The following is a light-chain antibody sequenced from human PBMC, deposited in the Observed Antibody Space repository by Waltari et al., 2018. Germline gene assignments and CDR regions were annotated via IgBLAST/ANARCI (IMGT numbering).Light chain of an antibody. V-gene: IGLV2-14*01. CDR3: SSYTSSSTLGV. J-gene: IGLJ3*02. CDR1: SSVVGGYNN. CDR2: EVS. Sequence: QSALTQPASVSGYPGQSLTISCTGTSSVVGGYNNVSWYQQHPGKAPKLMIYEVSNRPSGVSHRFSGSKSGNTASLTISGLQAEDEADYYCSSYTSSSTLGVFGGGTKLTVL.